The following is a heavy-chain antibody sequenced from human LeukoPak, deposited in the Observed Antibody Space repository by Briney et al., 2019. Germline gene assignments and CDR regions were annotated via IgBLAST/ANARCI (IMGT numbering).Heavy chain of an antibody. V-gene: IGHV1-8*01. CDR2: MNPNSGNT. J-gene: IGHJ4*02. Sequence: ASVKVSSTASGYTFTSYDINWVRQAPGQGLEWMGWMNPNSGNTGYAQKFQGRVTMTRNTSISTAYMELSSLRSEDTAVYYCARVNIDFWSGYPLFDYWGQGTLVTVSS. D-gene: IGHD3-3*01. CDR3: ARVNIDFWSGYPLFDY. CDR1: GYTFTSYD.